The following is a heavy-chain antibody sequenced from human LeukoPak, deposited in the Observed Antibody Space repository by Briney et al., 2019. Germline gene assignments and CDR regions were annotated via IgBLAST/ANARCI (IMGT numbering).Heavy chain of an antibody. J-gene: IGHJ6*02. CDR2: TYYRSKWYN. D-gene: IGHD6-19*01. V-gene: IGHV6-1*01. CDR3: SRHPRMGAIAVAGTGVYYYYGMDV. Sequence: QTLSLTCAISGDSVSSNSAAWNWIRQSPSRGLEWLGRTYYRSKWYNDYAVSVKSRITINPDTSKNQFSLQLNSVTPEDTAVYYCSRHPRMGAIAVAGTGVYYYYGMDVWGQGTTVTVSS. CDR1: GDSVSSNSAA.